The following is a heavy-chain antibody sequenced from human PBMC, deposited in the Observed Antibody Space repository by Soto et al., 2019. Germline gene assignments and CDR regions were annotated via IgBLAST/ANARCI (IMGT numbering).Heavy chain of an antibody. CDR1: VGSISIGGYY. CDR3: ARAKKGIAAAENWFDP. Sequence: SETLCLTCTLCVGSISIGGYYWSWIRQHPGKGLEWIGYIYYSGITYYNPSLKSRVTISVDTSKNQFSLKLSSVTAADTAVYYCARAKKGIAAAENWFDPWGQGTMVTVSS. D-gene: IGHD6-13*01. J-gene: IGHJ5*02. V-gene: IGHV4-31*03. CDR2: IYYSGIT.